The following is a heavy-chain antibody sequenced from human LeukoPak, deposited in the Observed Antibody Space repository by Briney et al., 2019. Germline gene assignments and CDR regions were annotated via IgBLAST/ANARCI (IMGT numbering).Heavy chain of an antibody. CDR2: IYPGDSYT. CDR3: ARIAGTSSDYFDY. CDR1: GDSFTSYW. Sequence: GGSLQISCKGSGDSFTSYWIGWGRQMPGKGLEWMGLIYPGDSYTKYSPSFLGQVTVSADKSISTAYLQWTNLKASDTAIYCCARIAGTSSDYFDYWGQGTLVTVSS. D-gene: IGHD6-6*01. V-gene: IGHV5-51*01. J-gene: IGHJ4*02.